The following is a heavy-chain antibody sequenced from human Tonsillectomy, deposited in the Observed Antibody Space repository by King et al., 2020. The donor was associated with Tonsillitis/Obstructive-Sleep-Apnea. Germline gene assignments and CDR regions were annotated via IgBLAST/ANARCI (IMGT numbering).Heavy chain of an antibody. CDR1: GDSISSVIYY. J-gene: IGHJ4*02. CDR3: ARYYYSSGSYYFDY. V-gene: IGHV4-39*02. CDR2: IHYSGGT. Sequence: QLQESGPGLVKPSETLSLICTVSGDSISSVIYYWVWIRQPPGKGLEWLGSIHYSGGTYYSPSLRSRLSMSVDTSKNHFSLRLTSVSAADTAVYYCARYYYSSGSYYFDYWGQGTLATVSS. D-gene: IGHD3-10*01.